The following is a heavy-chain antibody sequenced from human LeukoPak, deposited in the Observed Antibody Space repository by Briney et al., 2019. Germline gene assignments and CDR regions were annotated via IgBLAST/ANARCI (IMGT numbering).Heavy chain of an antibody. D-gene: IGHD5-24*01. CDR2: INHSGST. V-gene: IGHV4-34*01. Sequence: PSETLSLTCAVYGGSFSGYYWSWIRQPPGKGLEWIGEINHSGSTNYNPSLKSRVTISVDTSKKQFSLKLSSVTAADTAVYYCARGSGGYMFDPWGQGTLVTVSS. CDR1: GGSFSGYY. J-gene: IGHJ5*02. CDR3: ARGSGGYMFDP.